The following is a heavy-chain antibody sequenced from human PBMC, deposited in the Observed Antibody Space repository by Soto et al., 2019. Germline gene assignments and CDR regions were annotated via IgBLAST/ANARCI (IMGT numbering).Heavy chain of an antibody. CDR2: ISGSGGST. Sequence: GGSLRLSCAASGFTFSSYAISWVRQAPGKGLEWVSAISGSGGSTYYADSVKGRFTISRDNSKNTLYLQMNSLRAEDTAVYYCAKDRGPVYCSGGSRPDYWGQGTLVTVSS. J-gene: IGHJ4*02. CDR3: AKDRGPVYCSGGSRPDY. D-gene: IGHD2-15*01. CDR1: GFTFSSYA. V-gene: IGHV3-23*01.